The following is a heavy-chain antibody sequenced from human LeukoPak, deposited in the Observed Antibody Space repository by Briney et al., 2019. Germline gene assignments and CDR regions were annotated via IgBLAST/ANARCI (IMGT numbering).Heavy chain of an antibody. D-gene: IGHD1-26*01. CDR2: IEKDGSAA. V-gene: IGHV3-7*01. CDR1: GFTLSHYW. J-gene: IGHJ4*02. CDR3: ARDGRYSGSFDY. Sequence: GGSLRLSCTASGFTLSHYWMTWVRQAPGKGLEWVAKIEKDGSAAYYVDSMKGRFTISRDNAKNSLYLQMNSLRAEDTAVYYCARDGRYSGSFDYWGQGTLVTVSS.